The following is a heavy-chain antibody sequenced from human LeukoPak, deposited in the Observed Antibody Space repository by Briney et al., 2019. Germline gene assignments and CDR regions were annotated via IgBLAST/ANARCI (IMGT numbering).Heavy chain of an antibody. CDR1: GGSISGHF. V-gene: IGHV4-59*11. Sequence: SETLSLTCTVSGGSISGHFWSWIRQPPGKGVEWIGFVSYSGDTNYSPSFNGRVTISLDTSKSQFSLNLNSVTAADTAVYFCARGGASSRYFGYWGQGTLVTVSS. CDR2: VSYSGDT. D-gene: IGHD1-26*01. CDR3: ARGGASSRYFGY. J-gene: IGHJ4*02.